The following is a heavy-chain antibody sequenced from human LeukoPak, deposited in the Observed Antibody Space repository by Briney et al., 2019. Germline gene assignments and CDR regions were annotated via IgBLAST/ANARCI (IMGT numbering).Heavy chain of an antibody. CDR3: ARRRSYYYQMEV. D-gene: IGHD5-24*01. V-gene: IGHV3-7*01. CDR2: IDEDGDEK. J-gene: IGHJ6*03. Sequence: PGGSLRLSCAASGFTFSSYAMSWVRQVPGKGLEWVANIDEDGDEKNYLDSVKGRFTISRDNAKNSVYLQMNSLRPEDTAVYFCARRRSYYYQMEVWGKGTTVTVSS. CDR1: GFTFSSYA.